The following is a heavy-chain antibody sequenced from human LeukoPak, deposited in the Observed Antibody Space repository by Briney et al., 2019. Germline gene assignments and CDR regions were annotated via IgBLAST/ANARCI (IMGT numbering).Heavy chain of an antibody. CDR2: IYYSGST. CDR1: GGSISSGGYY. Sequence: SETLSLTCTVSGGSISSGGYYWSWIRQHPGKGLEWIGYIYYSGSTNYNPSLKSRVTISVDTSKNQFSLKLSSVTAADTAVYYCARFRNYYYDSSGYGKGFDYWGQGTLVTVSS. CDR3: ARFRNYYYDSSGYGKGFDY. D-gene: IGHD3-22*01. J-gene: IGHJ4*02. V-gene: IGHV4-61*08.